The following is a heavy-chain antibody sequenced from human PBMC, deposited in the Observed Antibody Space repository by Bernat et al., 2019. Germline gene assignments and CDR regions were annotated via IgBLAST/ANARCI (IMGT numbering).Heavy chain of an antibody. CDR2: IWYDGSNK. CDR3: AREESSWFDP. J-gene: IGHJ5*02. Sequence: QLVESGGGLVQPGGSLKLSCAASGFTFSSYAMSWVRQAPGKGLEWVAVIWYDGSNKYYADSVKGRFTISRDNSKNTLYLQMNSLRAEDTAVYYCAREESSWFDPWGQGTLVTVSS. V-gene: IGHV3-33*08. CDR1: GFTFSSYA. D-gene: IGHD3-10*01.